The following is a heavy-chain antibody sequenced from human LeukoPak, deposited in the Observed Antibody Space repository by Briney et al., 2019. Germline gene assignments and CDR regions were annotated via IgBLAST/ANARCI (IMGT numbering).Heavy chain of an antibody. D-gene: IGHD2-15*01. CDR3: VRDSPHSGFNIDFDY. V-gene: IGHV3-74*01. CDR1: GFTFSSYW. J-gene: IGHJ4*02. Sequence: GGSLRLSCAASGFTFSSYWMHWVRQAPGKGLVWVSRINSDGSSTSYADSVKGRFTTSRDNAKSTLFLQMNSLRAEDTAVYYCVRDSPHSGFNIDFDYWGQGTLVTVSS. CDR2: INSDGSST.